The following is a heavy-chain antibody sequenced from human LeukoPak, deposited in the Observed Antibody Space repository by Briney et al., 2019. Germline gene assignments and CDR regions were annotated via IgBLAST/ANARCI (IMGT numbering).Heavy chain of an antibody. CDR2: IYYSGST. V-gene: IGHV4-59*08. D-gene: IGHD5-12*01. Sequence: SETLSLTCTVSGGSISSYYWSWIRQPPGKGLEWIGYIYYSGSTNYNPSLKGRVTISVDTSKNQFSLKLSSVTAADTAVYYCARLSVDIVATTNLPFDYWGRGTLVAVSS. CDR1: GGSISSYY. CDR3: ARLSVDIVATTNLPFDY. J-gene: IGHJ4*02.